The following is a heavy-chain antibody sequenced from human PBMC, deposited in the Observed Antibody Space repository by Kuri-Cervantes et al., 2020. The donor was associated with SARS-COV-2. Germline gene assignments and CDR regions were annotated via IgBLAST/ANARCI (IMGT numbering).Heavy chain of an antibody. V-gene: IGHV1-69*05. D-gene: IGHD5-24*01. J-gene: IGHJ5*02. Sequence: SVKVSCKASGGTFSSYAISWVRQAPGQGLEWMGGIIPIFGTANYAQKFQGRVTITTDESTSTAYMELSSLRSEDTAVYYCARGGDGYMNWFDPWGRGTLVTVSS. CDR3: ARGGDGYMNWFDP. CDR1: GGTFSSYA. CDR2: IIPIFGTA.